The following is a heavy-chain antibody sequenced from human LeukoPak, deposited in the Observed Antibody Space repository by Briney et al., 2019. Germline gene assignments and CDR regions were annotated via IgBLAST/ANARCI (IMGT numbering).Heavy chain of an antibody. CDR2: IYHSGST. D-gene: IGHD3-10*01. CDR3: AREGYGSGPPPNACDI. J-gene: IGHJ3*02. V-gene: IGHV4-4*02. CDR1: GGSISSSNW. Sequence: SGTLSLTCAVSGGSISSSNWWSWVRQPPGKGLEWIGEIYHSGSTYNNPSLKSRVTISVDTSKTQFSLRLTSVTAADTAVYYCAREGYGSGPPPNACDIWGQGTMVTVSS.